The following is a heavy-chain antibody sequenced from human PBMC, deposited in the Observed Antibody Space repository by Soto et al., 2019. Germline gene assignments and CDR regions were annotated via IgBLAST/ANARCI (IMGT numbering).Heavy chain of an antibody. Sequence: GASVKVSCKASGYTFTSYDINWVRQATGQGLEWMGCMNPNSGKTGHAQKFQGRVTMTEDTSTDTAYMELSSLRSEDTAVYYCATDPGYCSGGSCYSWWGQGTLVTVSS. CDR3: ATDPGYCSGGSCYSW. V-gene: IGHV1-8*01. D-gene: IGHD2-15*01. CDR1: GYTFTSYD. J-gene: IGHJ4*02. CDR2: MNPNSGKT.